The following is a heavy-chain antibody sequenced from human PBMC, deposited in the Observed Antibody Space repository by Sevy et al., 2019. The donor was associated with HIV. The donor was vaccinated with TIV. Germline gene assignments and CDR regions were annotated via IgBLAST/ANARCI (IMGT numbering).Heavy chain of an antibody. CDR2: IKSKTDGGSA. J-gene: IGHJ6*02. Sequence: GGSLRLSCAASGYTFNNAWMSWVRQAPGKGLEWLGRIKSKTDGGSAEYASPVKGRFTISRDDSKSTLYLQMNRLRTEDTGVYYCSTDPIIVLLVTDGMDVWGQGTTVTVSS. CDR3: STDPIIVLLVTDGMDV. D-gene: IGHD2-8*02. V-gene: IGHV3-15*01. CDR1: GYTFNNAW.